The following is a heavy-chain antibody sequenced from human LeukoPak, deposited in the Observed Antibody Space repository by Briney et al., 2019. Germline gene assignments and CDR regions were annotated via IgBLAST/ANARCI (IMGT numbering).Heavy chain of an antibody. CDR2: IKQDGSQK. CDR3: TKDPNGDYVGAFDP. V-gene: IGHV3-7*03. Sequence: PGGSLRVSCAAPGFTFSSYWMTWVRQAPGKGLEWVANIKQDGSQKFYLDSVKGRFTISRDNAKDSLFLQMNSLRADDTAVYYCTKDPNGDYVGAFDPWGQGTLVTVSS. D-gene: IGHD4-17*01. J-gene: IGHJ5*02. CDR1: GFTFSSYW.